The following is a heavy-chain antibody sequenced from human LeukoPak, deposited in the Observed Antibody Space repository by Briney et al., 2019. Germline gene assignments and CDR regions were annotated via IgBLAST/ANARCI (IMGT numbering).Heavy chain of an antibody. J-gene: IGHJ4*02. D-gene: IGHD3-9*01. CDR2: ISGNGGST. Sequence: GSLRLSCAASGFPLRSYGMSWVRQAPGKGLEWVSAISGNGGSTYYADSVKGRFTISRDNSNNMLYLQMNSLRAEDTAVYYCAKVLSTGYYYDHWGQGTLVSVSS. V-gene: IGHV3-23*01. CDR1: GFPLRSYG. CDR3: AKVLSTGYYYDH.